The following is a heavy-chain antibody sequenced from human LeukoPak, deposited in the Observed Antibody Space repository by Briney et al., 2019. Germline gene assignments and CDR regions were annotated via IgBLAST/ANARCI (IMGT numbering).Heavy chain of an antibody. D-gene: IGHD3-22*01. V-gene: IGHV1-2*02. Sequence: ASLKVSCKASGYTFTGYYMHWVRQAPGQGLEWMGWINPNSGGTNYAQKFQGRVTMTRDTSISTAYMELSRLRSDDTAVYYCARVATMIVGAPEPKPDYWGQGTLVTVSS. J-gene: IGHJ4*02. CDR2: INPNSGGT. CDR1: GYTFTGYY. CDR3: ARVATMIVGAPEPKPDY.